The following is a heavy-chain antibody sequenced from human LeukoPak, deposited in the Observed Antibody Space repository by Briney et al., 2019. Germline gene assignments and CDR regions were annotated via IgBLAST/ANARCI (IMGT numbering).Heavy chain of an antibody. CDR2: INPNSGGT. CDR1: GYTFTGYY. J-gene: IGHJ6*02. D-gene: IGHD2-2*01. V-gene: IGHV1-2*02. CDR3: ARGGVVVPAAIGYYYYGMDV. Sequence: GASVKVSCKASGYTFTGYYMHWVRQAPGQGLEWMGWINPNSGGTSYAQKFQGRVTMTRDTSISTAYMELSRLRSDDTAVYYCARGGVVVPAAIGYYYYGMDVWGQGTTVTVSS.